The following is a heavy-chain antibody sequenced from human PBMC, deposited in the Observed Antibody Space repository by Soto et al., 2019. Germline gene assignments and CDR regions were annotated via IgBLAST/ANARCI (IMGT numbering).Heavy chain of an antibody. J-gene: IGHJ4*02. Sequence: QVQLVQSGAEVKKPGASVKVSCKTSGYTFSGYYIHWVRQAPGQGLEWMGWINPSGGGTNYAQKFQGWVTMTRDTSISTAFMEVTRLKSDDTAVYSCTRGSPTTTPFDYWGQGTLVTVSS. CDR2: INPSGGGT. V-gene: IGHV1-2*04. CDR1: GYTFSGYY. D-gene: IGHD4-17*01. CDR3: TRGSPTTTPFDY.